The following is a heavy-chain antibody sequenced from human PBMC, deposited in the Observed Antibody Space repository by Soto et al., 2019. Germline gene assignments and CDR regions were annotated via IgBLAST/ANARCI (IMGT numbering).Heavy chain of an antibody. CDR3: ARRGPLRGVTKIAQVGYYYYGMDV. D-gene: IGHD3-10*01. Sequence: SETLSLTCSVSGASISSYYYAWIRQTPGKGLEWIGYIYLGGSINYNPSFKSRVIISVDTSKNHFSVRLSSVTAADTAVYYCARRGPLRGVTKIAQVGYYYYGMDVWGQGTTVTVSS. CDR2: IYLGGSI. J-gene: IGHJ6*02. CDR1: GASISSYY. V-gene: IGHV4-59*01.